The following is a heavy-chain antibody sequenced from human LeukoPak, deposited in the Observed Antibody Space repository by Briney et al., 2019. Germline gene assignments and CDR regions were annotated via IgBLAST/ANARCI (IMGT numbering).Heavy chain of an antibody. D-gene: IGHD1-14*01. CDR3: ARERDRNWFDP. V-gene: IGHV4-39*07. CDR1: GGSISSSYY. CDR2: IYYSGST. Sequence: PSETLSLTCTVSGGSISSSYYWGWIRQPPGKGLEWIGSIYYSGSTYYNPSLKSRVTISVDTSKNQFSLKLSSVTAADTAVYYCARERDRNWFDPWGQGTLVTVSS. J-gene: IGHJ5*02.